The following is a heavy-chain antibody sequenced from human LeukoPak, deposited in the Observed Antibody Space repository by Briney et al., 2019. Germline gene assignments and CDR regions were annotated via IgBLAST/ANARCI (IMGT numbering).Heavy chain of an antibody. CDR1: GFNFRSYA. CDR3: AKEGVIYSSSWFDY. D-gene: IGHD6-13*01. CDR2: ISGSGGST. V-gene: IGHV3-23*01. J-gene: IGHJ4*02. Sequence: GGSLRLSCSASGFNFRSYAMHWVRQAPGKGLEWVSAISGSGGSTYYADSVKGRFTISRDNSKNTLYLQMNSLRAEDTAVYYCAKEGVIYSSSWFDYWGQGTLVTVSS.